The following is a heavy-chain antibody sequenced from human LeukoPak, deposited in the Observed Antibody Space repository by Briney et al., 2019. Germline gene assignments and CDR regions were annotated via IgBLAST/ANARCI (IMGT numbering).Heavy chain of an antibody. CDR3: ARGLGPTRGNWCDP. V-gene: IGHV1-2*02. Sequence: GASVKVSCKTFEYTFTDYYMHWVRQAPGQGLEWMGWINPNSGGTSYAFNLQGRVTLTRDTSIGTVYMELTGLTSEDTAVYYCARGLGPTRGNWCDPWGQGTLVTVSS. J-gene: IGHJ5*02. CDR1: EYTFTDYY. D-gene: IGHD1-26*01. CDR2: INPNSGGT.